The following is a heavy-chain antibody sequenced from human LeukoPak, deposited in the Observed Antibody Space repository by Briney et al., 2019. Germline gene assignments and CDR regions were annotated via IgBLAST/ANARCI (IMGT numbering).Heavy chain of an antibody. CDR2: IYYSGST. CDR1: GGSVSSSSYY. Sequence: SETLSLTCTVSGGSVSSSSYYWSWIRQPPGKGLEWIGYIYYSGSTNYNPSLKSRVTISLDTSKNQFSLKLSSVTAADTAVYYCARVSDSSSWYDYWGQGTLVTVSS. V-gene: IGHV4-61*01. J-gene: IGHJ4*02. CDR3: ARVSDSSSWYDY. D-gene: IGHD6-13*01.